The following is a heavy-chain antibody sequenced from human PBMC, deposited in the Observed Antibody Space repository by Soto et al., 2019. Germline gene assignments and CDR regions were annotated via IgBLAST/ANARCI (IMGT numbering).Heavy chain of an antibody. CDR2: ISGSGGST. CDR3: AKERNFWSGTAGFDS. D-gene: IGHD3-3*01. V-gene: IGHV3-23*01. J-gene: IGHJ5*01. Sequence: LRLSCVGPGFTLSMFALIWDRLAPLKGREWISSISGSGGSTYYADSVKGRFTVSRDDSKTTVFLQMISLRTEDTAVYFCAKERNFWSGTAGFDSWGQGSPVTVSS. CDR1: GFTLSMFA.